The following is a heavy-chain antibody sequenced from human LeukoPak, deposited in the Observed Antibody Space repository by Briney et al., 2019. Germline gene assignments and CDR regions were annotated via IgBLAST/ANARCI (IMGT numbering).Heavy chain of an antibody. CDR2: INPNSGGT. D-gene: IGHD2-15*01. Sequence: ASVKVSCKASGYTFTGYYMHWVRQAPGRGLEWMGWINPNSGGTNYAQKFQGRVTMTRDTSISTAYMELNRLRSEDTAVYYCAADPSGVAANEYYYYMDVWGKGTTVTVSS. CDR1: GYTFTGYY. CDR3: AADPSGVAANEYYYYMDV. J-gene: IGHJ6*03. V-gene: IGHV1-2*02.